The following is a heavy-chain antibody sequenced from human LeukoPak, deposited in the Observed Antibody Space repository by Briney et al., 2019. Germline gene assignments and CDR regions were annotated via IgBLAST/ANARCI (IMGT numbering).Heavy chain of an antibody. CDR3: ARKGRITMVRGDDALDI. D-gene: IGHD3-10*01. CDR1: GYTFTSYG. J-gene: IGHJ3*02. CDR2: ISAYNGNT. V-gene: IGHV1-18*01. Sequence: TSVKVSCKASGYTFTSYGISWVRQAPGQGLEGMGWISAYNGNTDYAQKLQGRGTMTTDTSTSTAYMELRSLRSDDTAVYYCARKGRITMVRGDDALDIWGQGTMVTVSS.